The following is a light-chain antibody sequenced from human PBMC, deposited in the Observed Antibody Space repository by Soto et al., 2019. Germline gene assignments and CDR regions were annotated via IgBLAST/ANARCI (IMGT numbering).Light chain of an antibody. V-gene: IGKV3-20*01. Sequence: EIVLTQSPGTLSLSPGERATLSCRASQSFSSSSLAWYQQKPGQAPRLLIYAAYSRATCIPDRFSGSGSGTDFTLTISRLEPDDFAVYYCQHYVDSPWRIGKGTKVEIK. J-gene: IGKJ1*01. CDR2: AAY. CDR1: QSFSSSS. CDR3: QHYVDSPWR.